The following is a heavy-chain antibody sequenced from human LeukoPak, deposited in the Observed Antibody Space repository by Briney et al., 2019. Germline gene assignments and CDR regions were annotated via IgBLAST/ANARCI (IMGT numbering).Heavy chain of an antibody. V-gene: IGHV3-23*04. D-gene: IGHD1-26*01. Sequence: EVQLVESGGGLVQPGGSPRLSCAASGFTFSSYSMNWVRQAPGKGLEWVSAISGSGDNTYYADSVKGRFTSSRDNSKNTLYLQMSSLTAEDAAVYYCAKGPRAGPYSGNYYAFNIWGQGTVVTVSS. CDR1: GFTFSSYS. CDR3: AKGPRAGPYSGNYYAFNI. CDR2: ISGSGDNT. J-gene: IGHJ3*02.